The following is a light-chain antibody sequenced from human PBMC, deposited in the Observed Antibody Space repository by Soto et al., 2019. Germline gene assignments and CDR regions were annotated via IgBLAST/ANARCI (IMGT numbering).Light chain of an antibody. CDR1: SSNIGSNT. V-gene: IGLV1-44*01. CDR3: AAWDDSLNGHWV. CDR2: RNN. Sequence: QSVLTQPPSASGTPGQRVTISCSGSSSNIGSNTVNWYQQLPGTAHKLLIYRNNQRPSGVPDRFSGSKSGTSASLAISGLQSEDEADYYCAAWDDSLNGHWVFGGGTKVTVL. J-gene: IGLJ3*02.